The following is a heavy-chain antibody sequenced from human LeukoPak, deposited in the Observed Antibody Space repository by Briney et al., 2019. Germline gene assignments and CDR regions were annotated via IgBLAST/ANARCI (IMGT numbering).Heavy chain of an antibody. CDR3: AREDYNWFDP. J-gene: IGHJ5*02. D-gene: IGHD3/OR15-3a*01. Sequence: QPGRSLRLSCAASGFAFSSYAMHWVRQAPGKGLEWVAIISYDGITEDYSDSVKGRFSISRDNFKNTLFLQMNGLRDEDTAVYYCAREDYNWFDPWGQGTLVTVSS. CDR2: ISYDGITE. CDR1: GFAFSSYA. V-gene: IGHV3-30*04.